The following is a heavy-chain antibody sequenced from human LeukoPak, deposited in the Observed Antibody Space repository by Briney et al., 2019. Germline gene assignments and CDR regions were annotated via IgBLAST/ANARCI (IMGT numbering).Heavy chain of an antibody. CDR1: GFIFSGYW. V-gene: IGHV3-74*01. CDR3: ARELPRIGGQTDASDI. CDR2: SKNDGSST. Sequence: GGSLRLSCAASGFIFSGYWMTWVRQAPGKGLVWVSRSKNDGSSTSYADSVKGRFTISRDNAKNTLYLQMNSLRAEDTAVYYCARELPRIGGQTDASDIWGQGTMDTVS. D-gene: IGHD3-16*01. J-gene: IGHJ3*02.